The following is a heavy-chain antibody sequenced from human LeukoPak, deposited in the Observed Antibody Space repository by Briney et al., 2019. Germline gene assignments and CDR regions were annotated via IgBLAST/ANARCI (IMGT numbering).Heavy chain of an antibody. CDR1: GFTVSSNY. V-gene: IGHV3-53*01. D-gene: IGHD3-10*01. CDR2: IYSGGST. CDR3: ARNYGSGSFYNC. Sequence: GGSLRLSCAASGFTVSSNYMSWVRQAPGKGLEWVSVIYSGGSTYYADSVKGRFNISRDNSKNTLYLQMNSLRDEDTAVYYCARNYGSGSFYNCWGQGTLVTVSS. J-gene: IGHJ4*02.